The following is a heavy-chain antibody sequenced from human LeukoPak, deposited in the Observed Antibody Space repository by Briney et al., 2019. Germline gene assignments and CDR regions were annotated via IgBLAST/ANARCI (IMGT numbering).Heavy chain of an antibody. CDR1: GYTFTDYY. Sequence: ASVKVSCKASGYTFTDYYLHWVRQAPGQGLGWMGWINPKSGVTDSKMKFQGRVTLTRDTSITTAYMELISLTSDDAAVYYCARAGGYCGSTSCYSGYYYYFMDVWGKGTTVTVSS. CDR3: ARAGGYCGSTSCYSGYYYYFMDV. CDR2: INPKSGVT. V-gene: IGHV1-2*02. J-gene: IGHJ6*03. D-gene: IGHD2-2*01.